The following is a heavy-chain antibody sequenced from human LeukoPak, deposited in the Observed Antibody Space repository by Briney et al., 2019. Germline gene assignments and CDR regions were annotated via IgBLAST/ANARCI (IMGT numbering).Heavy chain of an antibody. CDR2: IYYSGST. CDR3: ARDLGEWAYMDV. V-gene: IGHV4-39*07. D-gene: IGHD3-16*01. J-gene: IGHJ6*03. CDR1: GGSISSSSYY. Sequence: SETLSLTCTVSGGSISSSSYYWGWIRQPPGKGLEWIGSIYYSGSTYYNPSLKSRVTISVDTSKNQFSLKLSSVTAADTAVYYCARDLGEWAYMDVWGKGTTVTVSS.